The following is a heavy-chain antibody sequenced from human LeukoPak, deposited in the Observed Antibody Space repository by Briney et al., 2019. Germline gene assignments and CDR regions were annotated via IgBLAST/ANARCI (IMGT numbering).Heavy chain of an antibody. Sequence: SETLSLTCTVSGGSISSGGYYWSWIRQHPGKGLEWIGYIYYSGSTYYNPSLKSRVTISVDTSKNQFSLKLSSVTAADTAVYYCARGLGYYDFWSGYQYYFDYWGQGTLVTVSS. D-gene: IGHD3-3*01. CDR1: GGSISSGGYY. V-gene: IGHV4-31*03. CDR2: IYYSGST. J-gene: IGHJ4*02. CDR3: ARGLGYYDFWSGYQYYFDY.